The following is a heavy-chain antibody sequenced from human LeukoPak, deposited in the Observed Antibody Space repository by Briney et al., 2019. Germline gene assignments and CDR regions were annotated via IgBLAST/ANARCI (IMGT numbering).Heavy chain of an antibody. Sequence: PSETLSLTCAVYGGSFSSYYWSWIRQPPGKGLEWIGYIYYSGSTNYNPSLKSRVTISVDTSKNQFSLKLSSVTAADTAVYYCARGIAGTGYYYYYYMDVWGKGTTVTVSS. CDR1: GGSFSSYY. CDR3: ARGIAGTGYYYYYYMDV. D-gene: IGHD6-13*01. J-gene: IGHJ6*03. CDR2: IYYSGST. V-gene: IGHV4-59*01.